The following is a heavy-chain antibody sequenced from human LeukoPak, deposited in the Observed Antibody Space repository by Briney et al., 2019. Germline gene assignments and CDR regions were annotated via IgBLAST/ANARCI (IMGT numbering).Heavy chain of an antibody. CDR1: GLTFSSYA. V-gene: IGHV3-23*01. CDR3: ARAIPLHLATTG. D-gene: IGHD5-24*01. Sequence: GGSLRLSCAVSGLTFSSYAMSWVPQAPGKGLEWVSGISASSASTYYAESVKGRFIISRDNSENTVSLQMNSLRAEDTALYYCARAIPLHLATTGGGQGALVTVSS. J-gene: IGHJ4*02. CDR2: ISASSAST.